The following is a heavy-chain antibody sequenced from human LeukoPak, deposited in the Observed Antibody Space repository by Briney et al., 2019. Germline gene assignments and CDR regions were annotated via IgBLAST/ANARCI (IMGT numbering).Heavy chain of an antibody. V-gene: IGHV3-21*01. CDR1: GFTFSSYS. CDR3: ARDIYYYDSSGYRKENWFDP. Sequence: GGSLRLSCAASGFTFSSYSMNWVRQAPGKGLEWVSSISSSSSYIYYADSVKGRFTISRDNAKNSLYLQMNSLRAEDTAVYYCARDIYYYDSSGYRKENWFDPWGQGTLVTVSS. CDR2: ISSSSSYI. J-gene: IGHJ5*02. D-gene: IGHD3-22*01.